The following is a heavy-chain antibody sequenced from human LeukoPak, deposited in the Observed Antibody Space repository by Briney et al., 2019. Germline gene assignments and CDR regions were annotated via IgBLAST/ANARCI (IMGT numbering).Heavy chain of an antibody. J-gene: IGHJ5*01. CDR3: ARLSSSKLDS. D-gene: IGHD6-6*01. Sequence: SETLSLTCTVSGGSISSSSYLWGWIRQPPGKGLEWIGSLYYSGRTYYNPSLESRVTISVDTSKNHFSLRLSSVAAADTAVYYCARLSSSKLDSWGQGALVTVSS. CDR1: GGSISSSSYL. CDR2: LYYSGRT. V-gene: IGHV4-39*02.